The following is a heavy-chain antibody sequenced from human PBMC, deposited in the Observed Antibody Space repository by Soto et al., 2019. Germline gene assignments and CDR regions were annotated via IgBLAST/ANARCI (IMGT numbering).Heavy chain of an antibody. V-gene: IGHV4-4*07. CDR3: VRDRADFSSTYYHYFSV. Sequence: SETLSLTCTVSGTSVGHFYWSWIRPSDGKGLEWIGRIYSTGTTNFNPSLKSRLTTSMDMSKNQVSLNLTSVTAADTAVYYCVRDRADFSSTYYHYFSVWGRGTLVTVSS. J-gene: IGHJ2*01. CDR1: GTSVGHFY. CDR2: IYSTGTT. D-gene: IGHD6-13*01.